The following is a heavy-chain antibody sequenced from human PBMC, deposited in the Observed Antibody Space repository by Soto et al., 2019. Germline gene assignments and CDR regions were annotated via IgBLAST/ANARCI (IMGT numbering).Heavy chain of an antibody. CDR2: MSSDGSNK. CDR3: TRGRLRVWFDP. Sequence: GGSLRLSCAASGFSFSTYAMHWVRQAPGKGLEWVTFMSSDGSNKYYADSVKGRFTISRDNSKNTLYLQMNSLKTEDTAVYYCTRGRLRVWFDPWGQGTLVTVSS. V-gene: IGHV3-30-3*01. CDR1: GFSFSTYA. D-gene: IGHD2-8*01. J-gene: IGHJ5*02.